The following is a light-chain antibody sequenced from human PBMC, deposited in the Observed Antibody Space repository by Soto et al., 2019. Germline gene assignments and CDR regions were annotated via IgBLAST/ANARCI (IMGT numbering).Light chain of an antibody. CDR1: TSDVGGYNI. CDR2: EGT. J-gene: IGLJ1*01. V-gene: IGLV2-23*01. Sequence: QSVLTQPASVSGSPGQSITISCSGTTSDVGGYNIVSWYQQHTAKAPKLLIYEGTQRPSGVSSRFSGSKSGNTASLTISGLQAEDEADYYCCSYASSSSDVFGTGTKLTVL. CDR3: CSYASSSSDV.